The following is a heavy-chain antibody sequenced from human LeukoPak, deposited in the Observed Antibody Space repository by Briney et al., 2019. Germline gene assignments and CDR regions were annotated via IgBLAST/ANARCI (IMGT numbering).Heavy chain of an antibody. CDR3: ARDRERKYYYDSSGYYWFDP. J-gene: IGHJ5*02. V-gene: IGHV1-18*01. CDR1: GYTFTSYG. D-gene: IGHD3-22*01. Sequence: ASVTVSCTASGYTFTSYGISWVRQAPGQGLEWMGWISAYNGNTNYAQKLQGRVTMTTDTSTSTAYMELRSLRSDDTAVYYCARDRERKYYYDSSGYYWFDPWGQGTLVTVSS. CDR2: ISAYNGNT.